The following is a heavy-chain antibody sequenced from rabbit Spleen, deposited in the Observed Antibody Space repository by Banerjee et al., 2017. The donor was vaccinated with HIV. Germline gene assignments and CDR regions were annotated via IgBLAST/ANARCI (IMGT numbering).Heavy chain of an antibody. D-gene: IGHD1-1*01. CDR3: ARDTSSSFSSYGMDL. CDR2: IDPVFGIT. J-gene: IGHJ6*01. Sequence: QLKESGGGLVQPGGSLKLSCKASGFTLSSYYMNWVRQAPGKGLEWIGYIDPVFGITYYANWVNGRFSISRENAQNTVFLQMTSLTAADTATYFCARDTSSSFSSYGMDLGGPGTLVTVS. V-gene: IGHV1S7*01. CDR1: GFTLSSYY.